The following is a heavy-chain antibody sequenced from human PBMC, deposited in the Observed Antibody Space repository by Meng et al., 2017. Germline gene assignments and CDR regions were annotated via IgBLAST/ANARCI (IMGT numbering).Heavy chain of an antibody. Sequence: QVHLHAWVLNFFIPYETLPRTCSVCGGSFSGIYWSLIRHPPGKRRVSIGEINHSGSTNYNPSLKSRVTTSVDTSKNPFSLKLSSVTAADTSVYYCAGLGTGSGWLRRSGDFDYWGQGTLVTVSS. CDR3: AGLGTGSGWLRRSGDFDY. D-gene: IGHD7-27*01. CDR1: GGSFSGIY. CDR2: INHSGST. V-gene: IGHV4-34*01. J-gene: IGHJ4*02.